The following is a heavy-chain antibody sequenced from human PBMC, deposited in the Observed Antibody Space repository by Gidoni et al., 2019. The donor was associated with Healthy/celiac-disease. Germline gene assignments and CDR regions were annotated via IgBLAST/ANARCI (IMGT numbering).Heavy chain of an antibody. CDR3: ARVRYTYYYDSSGLFAFDI. Sequence: EVQLVESGGGLVKPGGSLRLSCAASGFPLRSYRMTWVRQAPGKGLEWVSAISSSSSYIYYADSVKGRFTISRDNAKNSLYLQMNSLRAEDTAVYYCARVRYTYYYDSSGLFAFDIWGQGTMVTVSS. J-gene: IGHJ3*02. CDR2: ISSSSSYI. V-gene: IGHV3-21*01. CDR1: GFPLRSYR. D-gene: IGHD3-22*01.